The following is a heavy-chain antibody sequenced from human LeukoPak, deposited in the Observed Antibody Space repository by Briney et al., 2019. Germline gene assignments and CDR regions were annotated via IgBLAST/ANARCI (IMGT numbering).Heavy chain of an antibody. CDR2: IYPGDSDT. J-gene: IGHJ5*02. D-gene: IGHD3-3*01. CDR3: ARLSYDFWSGYKSMPNWFDP. V-gene: IGHV5-51*01. CDR1: GYSFTSYW. Sequence: GESLKISCKGSGYSFTSYWIGWVRQMPGKGLEGMGIIYPGDSDTRYSPSFQGQVTISADKSISTAYLQWSSLKASDTAMYYCARLSYDFWSGYKSMPNWFDPWGQGTPVTVSS.